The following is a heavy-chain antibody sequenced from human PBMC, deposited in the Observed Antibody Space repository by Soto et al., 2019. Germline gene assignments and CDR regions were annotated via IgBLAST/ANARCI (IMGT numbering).Heavy chain of an antibody. J-gene: IGHJ6*02. CDR3: ARQGGLGYCSSTSCYTPYYYYGMDV. CDR2: ISYYGSNK. Sequence: PGGVLRLSCAASGFTFRSYAMHWVRQAPGKGMEWVAVISYYGSNKYYADSVKGRFTISRDNSKNTLYLQMNSLRVEDTAVYYCARQGGLGYCSSTSCYTPYYYYGMDVWGQGTTVTVSS. D-gene: IGHD2-2*02. V-gene: IGHV3-30-3*01. CDR1: GFTFRSYA.